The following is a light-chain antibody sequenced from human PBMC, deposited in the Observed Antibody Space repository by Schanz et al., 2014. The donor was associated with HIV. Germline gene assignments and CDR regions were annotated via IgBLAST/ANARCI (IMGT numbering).Light chain of an antibody. J-gene: IGLJ2*01. CDR1: NSDVGGYKY. CDR3: SSYAGSNVLGI. CDR2: EVT. Sequence: QSALTQPPSASGSLGQSVTISCTGTNSDVGGYKYVSWYQQHPDKAPKLMIYEVTKRPSGVPDRFSGSKSGNTASLTVSGLQAEDEADYYCSSYAGSNVLGIFGGGTKLTVL. V-gene: IGLV2-8*01.